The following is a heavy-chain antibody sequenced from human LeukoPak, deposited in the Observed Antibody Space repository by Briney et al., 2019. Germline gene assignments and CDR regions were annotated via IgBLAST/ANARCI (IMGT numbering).Heavy chain of an antibody. CDR1: GYTHTCYV. J-gene: IGHJ2*01. D-gene: IGHD6-6*01. V-gene: IGHV1-18*01. CDR3: ARPNTAVEYSSSGGDWYFDL. Sequence: ASVTDSCQASGYTHTCYVISWVRQPPGQGLDRMGWMSDYNGNTNYAQKLQGSVTLNTHTHTSTASMELRSLRSDGTAVYYCARPNTAVEYSSSGGDWYFDLWGRGTLLTVSS. CDR2: MSDYNGNT.